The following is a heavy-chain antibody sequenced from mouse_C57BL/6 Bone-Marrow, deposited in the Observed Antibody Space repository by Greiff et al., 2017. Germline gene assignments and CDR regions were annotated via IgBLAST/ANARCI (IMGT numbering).Heavy chain of an antibody. CDR1: GFTFSSYG. J-gene: IGHJ1*03. V-gene: IGHV5-6*01. CDR3: ARHGDYYGSSYWYFDF. CDR2: ISSGRSYT. D-gene: IGHD1-1*01. Sequence: EVKLMESGGDLVKPGGSLKLSCAASGFTFSSYGMSWVRQTPDKRLGWVATISSGRSYTYYPDSVKGRFTISRDNAKSTLYLQMSSFKSEDTAVYYCARHGDYYGSSYWYFDFWGTGTTVTVSS.